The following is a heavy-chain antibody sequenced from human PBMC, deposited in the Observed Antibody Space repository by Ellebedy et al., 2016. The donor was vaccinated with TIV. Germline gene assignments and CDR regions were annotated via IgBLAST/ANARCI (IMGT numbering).Heavy chain of an antibody. D-gene: IGHD3-22*01. CDR1: GFTFGSFA. J-gene: IGHJ4*02. V-gene: IGHV3-23*01. CDR2: ISGDGSST. Sequence: GESLKISCAASGFTFGSFAMHWVRQAPGKGLEWLSVISGDGSSTYHADSVKGRFTITRDNSKNTLYLQVNRLRTEDTAVYYCAKGTSSGFNYDRVGFEYWGQGILVTVSS. CDR3: AKGTSSGFNYDRVGFEY.